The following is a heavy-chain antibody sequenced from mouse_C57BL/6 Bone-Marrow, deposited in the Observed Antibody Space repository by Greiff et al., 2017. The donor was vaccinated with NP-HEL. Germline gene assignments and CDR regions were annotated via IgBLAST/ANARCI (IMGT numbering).Heavy chain of an antibody. CDR3: ANDHDGRIDY. J-gene: IGHJ2*01. D-gene: IGHD2-12*01. CDR1: GYAFSSSW. CDR2: IYPGDGDT. Sequence: QVQLQQSGPELVKPGASVKISCKASGYAFSSSWMNWVKQRPGKGLEWIGRIYPGDGDTNYNGKFKGKATLTADKSSSTAYMQLSSLTSEDSAVYFCANDHDGRIDYWGQGTTLTVSS. V-gene: IGHV1-82*01.